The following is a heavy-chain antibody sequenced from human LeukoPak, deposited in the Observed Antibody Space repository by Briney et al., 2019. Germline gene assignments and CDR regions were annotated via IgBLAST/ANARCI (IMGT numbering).Heavy chain of an antibody. V-gene: IGHV4-34*01. CDR3: ARESSGTYYFDY. CDR1: GGSFSGYY. J-gene: IGHJ4*02. CDR2: INHSGST. Sequence: PSETLSLTCAVYGGSFSGYYWSWIRQPPGKGLEWIGEINHSGSTNYNPSLKSRVTISVDTSKNQFSLKLSSVTAADTAVYYCARESSGTYYFDYWGQGTLVTVCS. D-gene: IGHD6-19*01.